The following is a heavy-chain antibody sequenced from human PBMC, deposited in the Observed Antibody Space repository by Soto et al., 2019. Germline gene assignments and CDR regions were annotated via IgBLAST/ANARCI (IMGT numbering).Heavy chain of an antibody. J-gene: IGHJ4*02. CDR1: GGSISSGGYY. D-gene: IGHD6-19*01. CDR3: AREVPASIAVAGTVDY. Sequence: QVQLQESSPGLVKPSQTLSLTCTVSGGSISSGGYYWSWIRQHPGKGLEWIGYIYYSGSTYYNPSLKSRVTISVDTSKNQFSLKLSSVTAADTAVYYCAREVPASIAVAGTVDYWGQGTLVTVSS. CDR2: IYYSGST. V-gene: IGHV4-31*03.